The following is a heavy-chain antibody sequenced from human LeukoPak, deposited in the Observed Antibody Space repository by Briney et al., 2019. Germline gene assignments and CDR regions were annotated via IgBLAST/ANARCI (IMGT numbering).Heavy chain of an antibody. J-gene: IGHJ4*02. CDR2: ISYDGSNK. D-gene: IGHD5-24*01. V-gene: IGHV3-30*04. Sequence: GGSLRLSCAASGFTFDSYSMHWVRQAPGKGLEWVAVISYDGSNKYYADSVKGRFTISRDNSKNMLYLQLNSLRAEDTAVYYCARGGGSSGWLQFDFWGQGTLVTVSS. CDR1: GFTFDSYS. CDR3: ARGGGSSGWLQFDF.